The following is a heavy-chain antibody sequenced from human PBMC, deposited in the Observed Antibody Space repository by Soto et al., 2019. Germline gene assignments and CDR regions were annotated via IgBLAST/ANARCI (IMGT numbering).Heavy chain of an antibody. CDR1: GFTFSSYG. J-gene: IGHJ4*02. D-gene: IGHD3-3*01. CDR2: IWYDGSNK. CDR3: ARDALHYDFWSGYWGLLGY. V-gene: IGHV3-33*01. Sequence: GGSLRLSCAASGFTFSSYGMHWVRQAPGKGLEWVAVIWYDGSNKYYAGSVKGRFTISRDNSKNTLYLQMNSLRAEDTAVYYCARDALHYDFWSGYWGLLGYWGQGTLVTVSS.